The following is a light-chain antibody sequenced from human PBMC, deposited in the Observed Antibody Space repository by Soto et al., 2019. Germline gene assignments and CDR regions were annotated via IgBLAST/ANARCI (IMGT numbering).Light chain of an antibody. V-gene: IGKV3D-15*01. J-gene: IGKJ1*01. CDR1: ESVSTN. CDR3: QQYHSSPRT. Sequence: EIEITQSPSTLSLAPGERVTLSCRASESVSTNLAWYQQKPGQAPRLLIYGASSRATGIPARFSGSGSGTDFTLTISRLEPEDFAVYYCQQYHSSPRTFGQGTKVDIK. CDR2: GAS.